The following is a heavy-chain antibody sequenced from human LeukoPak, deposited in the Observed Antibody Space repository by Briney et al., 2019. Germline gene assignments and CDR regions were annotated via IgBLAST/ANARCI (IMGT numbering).Heavy chain of an antibody. CDR2: INPNSGGT. J-gene: IGHJ4*02. Sequence: ASVKVSCKASGYTFTGYYMHWVRQAPGQGLEWMGWINPNSGGTNYAQKFQGRVTMTRDTSISTAYMELSRLRSDDTAVYYCARNYYDGSGYYYWGQGTLVTVSS. V-gene: IGHV1-2*02. CDR1: GYTFTGYY. CDR3: ARNYYDGSGYYY. D-gene: IGHD3-22*01.